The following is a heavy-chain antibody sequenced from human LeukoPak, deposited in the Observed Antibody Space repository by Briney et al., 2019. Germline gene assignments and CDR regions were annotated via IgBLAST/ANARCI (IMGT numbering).Heavy chain of an antibody. J-gene: IGHJ6*03. Sequence: PSVKVSCKASGCTFTSYGISWVPQAPGQGLEWMGWISAYNGNTNYAQKLQGRVTMTTDTSTSTAYMELRSLRSDDTAVYYCARWEAVAGYMDVWGKGTTVTVSS. D-gene: IGHD6-19*01. CDR1: GCTFTSYG. CDR2: ISAYNGNT. V-gene: IGHV1-18*01. CDR3: ARWEAVAGYMDV.